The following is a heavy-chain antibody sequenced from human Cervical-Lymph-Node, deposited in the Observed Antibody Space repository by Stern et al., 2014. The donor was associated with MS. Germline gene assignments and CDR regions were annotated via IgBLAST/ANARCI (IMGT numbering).Heavy chain of an antibody. CDR2: INAGSADT. J-gene: IGHJ6*02. D-gene: IGHD5-18*01. CDR1: GYTFTSYA. V-gene: IGHV1-3*01. Sequence: QVQLVQSGAEVKKPGASVKVSCKASGYTFTSYAIHWVRQAPGQRLEWMGWINAGSADTKYSQKFQGRVTITRDTSASTAYMELSSLRFEDTAVYYCARDLLYTSMGYHYYYGMDVWGQGTTVTVSS. CDR3: ARDLLYTSMGYHYYYGMDV.